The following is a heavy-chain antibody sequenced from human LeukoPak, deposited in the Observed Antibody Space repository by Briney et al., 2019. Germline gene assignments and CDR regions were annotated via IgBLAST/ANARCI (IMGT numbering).Heavy chain of an antibody. J-gene: IGHJ4*02. CDR3: ARNRGDPSYFDY. D-gene: IGHD4-17*01. CDR2: ISTSSSYI. V-gene: IGHV3-21*01. CDR1: GFTFSSSA. Sequence: TGGSLRLSCAASGFTFSSSAMSWVRQAPGKGLEWVSSISTSSSYIYYADSVKGRFTISRNNPKNSLYLQMNSLRAEDTAVYYCARNRGDPSYFDYWGQGTLVTVSS.